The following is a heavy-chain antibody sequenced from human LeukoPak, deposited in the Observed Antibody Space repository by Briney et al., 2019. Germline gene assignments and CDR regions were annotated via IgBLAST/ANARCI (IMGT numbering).Heavy chain of an antibody. CDR1: GYSFPNYW. J-gene: IGHJ3*02. CDR3: ARQAYYDSSIGAFDI. D-gene: IGHD3-22*01. CDR2: IYPGDSDT. Sequence: GESLKISCKGSGYSFPNYWIGWVRQMPGKGLEWMGIIYPGDSDTRYSPSFQGQVTISADKSISTAYLQWSSLKASDTAMYYCARQAYYDSSIGAFDIWGQGTMVTVSS. V-gene: IGHV5-51*01.